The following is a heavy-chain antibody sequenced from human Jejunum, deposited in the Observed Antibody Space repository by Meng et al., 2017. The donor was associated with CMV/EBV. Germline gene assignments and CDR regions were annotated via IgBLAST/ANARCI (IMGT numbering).Heavy chain of an antibody. CDR2: TSGGGGTT. J-gene: IGHJ4*02. D-gene: IGHD2/OR15-2a*01. Sequence: NLVESGGAFVQPGRSLRLSCVGSGFTFSSYGMTWVRQAPGKGLEWVSGTSGGGGTTYYADSVKGRFTISRDNSKNTLYLQMNSLRAEDTALYYCAAVGTTPEWGQGTLVTVSS. CDR1: GFTFSSYG. CDR3: AAVGTTPE. V-gene: IGHV3-23*04.